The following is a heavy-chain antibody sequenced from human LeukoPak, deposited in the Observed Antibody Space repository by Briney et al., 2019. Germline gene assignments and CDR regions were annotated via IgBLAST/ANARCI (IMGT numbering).Heavy chain of an antibody. CDR2: VYYSGST. V-gene: IGHV4-39*01. CDR3: ARVGVVGFDYFDY. J-gene: IGHJ4*02. CDR1: GGSISSTNHY. Sequence: SETLSLTCTVSGGSISSTNHYWGWIRQSPGRGLEWIGSVYYSGSTYSNPSLKSRVTVSVDTSKNQFSLKLSSVTAADTAVYYCARVGVVGFDYFDYWGQGTLVTVSS. D-gene: IGHD1-26*01.